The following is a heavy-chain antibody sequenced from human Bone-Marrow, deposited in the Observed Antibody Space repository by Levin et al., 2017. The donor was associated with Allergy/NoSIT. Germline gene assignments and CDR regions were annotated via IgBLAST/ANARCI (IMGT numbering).Heavy chain of an antibody. J-gene: IGHJ4*02. Sequence: SETLSLTCTVSGGSVNSGSYYWSWIRQPPGKGLEWMAYIYHSGSTKYNPSLKSRVTISLDTSRNQCSRRLTTLTAADTAVYYCARGSYFGGLSFDCWGKGTLVTVSS. V-gene: IGHV4-61*01. CDR3: ARGSYFGGLSFDC. CDR1: GGSVNSGSYY. CDR2: IYHSGST. D-gene: IGHD4-23*01.